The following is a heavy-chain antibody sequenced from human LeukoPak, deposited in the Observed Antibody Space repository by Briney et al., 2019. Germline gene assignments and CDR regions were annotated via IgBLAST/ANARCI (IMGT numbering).Heavy chain of an antibody. CDR2: INHSGST. J-gene: IGHJ5*02. Sequence: SETLSLTCTVSGGSFNGYYWSWIRQPPGKGLEWIGEINHSGSTNYNPSLKSRVTISVDTSKNQFSLQLSSVTAADTAVYYCARGLRGRWFDPWGQGTLVTVSS. CDR3: ARGLRGRWFDP. CDR1: GGSFNGYY. V-gene: IGHV4-34*01.